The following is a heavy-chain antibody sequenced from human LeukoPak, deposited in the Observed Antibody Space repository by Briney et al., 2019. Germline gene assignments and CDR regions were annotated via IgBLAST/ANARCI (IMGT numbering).Heavy chain of an antibody. CDR3: ARGVRYSNFYYYMDV. V-gene: IGHV3-30*02. J-gene: IGHJ6*03. CDR2: IRYDGSNK. D-gene: IGHD3-9*01. CDR1: GFTFSGYG. Sequence: GGSLRLSCAASGFTFSGYGMHWVRQAPGKGLEWVAFIRYDGSNKYYADSVKGRFTNSRDNSKNTLYLQMNSLKAEDTAVYYCARGVRYSNFYYYMDVWGQGTTVTVSS.